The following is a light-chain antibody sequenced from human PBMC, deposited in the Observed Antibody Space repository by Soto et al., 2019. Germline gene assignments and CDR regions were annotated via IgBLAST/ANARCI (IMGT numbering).Light chain of an antibody. J-gene: IGKJ5*01. V-gene: IGKV3-20*01. CDR1: QSVSSNY. CDR2: GAS. CDR3: QKYGSSPIT. Sequence: EIVLTQSPGTLSLSPGERATLSCRASQSVSSNYLAWYQQKSGQAPRLLIYGASSRATGIPDRFSGSGSGTDFTLTISRLEPEDFAAYYCQKYGSSPITFGQGTRLEIK.